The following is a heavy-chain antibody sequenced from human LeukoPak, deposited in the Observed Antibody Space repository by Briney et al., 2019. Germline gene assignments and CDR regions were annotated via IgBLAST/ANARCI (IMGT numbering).Heavy chain of an antibody. CDR2: INPNSGDT. V-gene: IGHV1-2*04. Sequence: ASVKVSCKASGYTFTSYDINWVRQATGQGLEWMGWINPNSGDTKYAQKFQGWVTMTRDTSISTAYMELSRLKSDDTAVYYCARGGGWGDTDAFFFWGQGTMVTVSS. D-gene: IGHD5-18*01. CDR3: ARGGGWGDTDAFFF. CDR1: GYTFTSYD. J-gene: IGHJ3*01.